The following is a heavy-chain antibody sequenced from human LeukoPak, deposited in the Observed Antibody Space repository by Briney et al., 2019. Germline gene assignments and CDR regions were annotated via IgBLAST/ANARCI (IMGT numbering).Heavy chain of an antibody. D-gene: IGHD6-13*01. J-gene: IGHJ6*02. CDR2: IYYSGST. CDR3: ARDPGYSSSWSYYYYYGMDV. V-gene: IGHV4-39*07. CDR1: GGSISSSSYY. Sequence: PSETLSLTCTVSGGSISSSSYYWGWIRQPPGKGLEWIGSIYYSGSTYYNPSLKSRVTISVDTSKNQFSLKLSSVTAADTAVYYCARDPGYSSSWSYYYYYGMDVWGQGTTVTVSS.